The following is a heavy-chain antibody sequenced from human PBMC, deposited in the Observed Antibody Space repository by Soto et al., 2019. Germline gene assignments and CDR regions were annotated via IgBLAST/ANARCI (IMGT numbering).Heavy chain of an antibody. CDR2: IKEDGSEK. CDR1: GFTFSSYW. D-gene: IGHD6-19*01. V-gene: IGHV3-7*01. J-gene: IGHJ4*02. CDR3: AGSSGWLTAY. Sequence: GGSLRLSCAASGFTFSSYWMSWVRQAPGKGLEWLANIKEDGSEKYNVDSVKGRFTISRDTAKNTLYLQMNSLRAEDTAVYYCAGSSGWLTAYWGQGTLVTVSS.